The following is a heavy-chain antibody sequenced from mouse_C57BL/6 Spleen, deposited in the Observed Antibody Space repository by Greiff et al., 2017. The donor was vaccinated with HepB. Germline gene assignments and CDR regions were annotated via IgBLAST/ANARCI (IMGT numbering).Heavy chain of an antibody. Sequence: QVQLKQPGAELVKPGASVKLSCKASGYTFTSYWMHWVKQRPGQGLEWIGMIHPNSGSTNYNEKFKSKATLTVDKSSSTAYMQLSSLTSEDSAVYYCAREGITTVVATNAMDYWGQGTSVTVSS. CDR2: IHPNSGST. CDR3: AREGITTVVATNAMDY. V-gene: IGHV1-64*01. CDR1: GYTFTSYW. D-gene: IGHD1-1*01. J-gene: IGHJ4*01.